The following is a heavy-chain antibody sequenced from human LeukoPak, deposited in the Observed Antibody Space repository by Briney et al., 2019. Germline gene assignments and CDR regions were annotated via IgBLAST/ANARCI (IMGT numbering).Heavy chain of an antibody. CDR1: GGTFSTYA. CDR3: AREAKVGATNPRRFDY. J-gene: IGHJ4*02. V-gene: IGHV1-69*13. D-gene: IGHD1-26*01. Sequence: GASVKVSCKASGGTFSTYAISWVRQAPGQGLEWMGGIIPIFGSANYAQKFQGRVTITADESTSTAYMELSNLRSEDTAVYYCAREAKVGATNPRRFDYWGQGTLVTVSS. CDR2: IIPIFGSA.